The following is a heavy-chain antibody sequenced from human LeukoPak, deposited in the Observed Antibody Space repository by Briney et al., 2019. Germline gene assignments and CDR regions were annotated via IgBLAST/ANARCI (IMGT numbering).Heavy chain of an antibody. J-gene: IGHJ4*02. Sequence: KPSETLSLTCTVSGGSISSGGYYWSWIRQHPGKGLEWIGYIYYSGSTYYNPSLKSRVTISVDTSKNQFSLKLSSVTAADTAVYYCARGLEGDCSGGSCYPHFDYWGQGTLVTVSS. CDR2: IYYSGST. CDR1: GGSISSGGYY. CDR3: ARGLEGDCSGGSCYPHFDY. D-gene: IGHD2-15*01. V-gene: IGHV4-31*03.